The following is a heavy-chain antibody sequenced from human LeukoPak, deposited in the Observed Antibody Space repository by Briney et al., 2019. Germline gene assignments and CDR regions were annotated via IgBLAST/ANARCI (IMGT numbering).Heavy chain of an antibody. Sequence: PSETLSLTCAVYGVSFSGYYWSWIRQPPGKGLEWIGEINHSGSTNYNPSLKSRVTISVDTSKNQFSLKLSSVTAADTAVYYCARAPQGFDYWGQGTLVTVSS. CDR3: ARAPQGFDY. V-gene: IGHV4-34*01. CDR2: INHSGST. J-gene: IGHJ4*02. CDR1: GVSFSGYY.